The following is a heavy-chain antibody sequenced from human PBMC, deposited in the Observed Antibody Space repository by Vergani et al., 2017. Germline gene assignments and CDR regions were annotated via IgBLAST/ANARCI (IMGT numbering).Heavy chain of an antibody. Sequence: EVQLVQSGAEVKKPGESLKLSCKGSGYSFTSYWIGWVRQMPGKGLEWMGIFYPGDSDTRYSPCFQGQVSISADKSISTAYLQWSSLKASDTAMYYCARHRGWGLVVVAATPWYYYYGMDVWGQGTTVTVSS. CDR1: GYSFTSYW. CDR2: FYPGDSDT. V-gene: IGHV5-51*01. D-gene: IGHD2-15*01. J-gene: IGHJ6*02. CDR3: ARHRGWGLVVVAATPWYYYYGMDV.